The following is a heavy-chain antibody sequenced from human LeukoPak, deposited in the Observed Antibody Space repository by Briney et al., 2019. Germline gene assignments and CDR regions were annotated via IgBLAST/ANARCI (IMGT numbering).Heavy chain of an antibody. CDR1: GFTFSSYW. CDR3: ARDVIFGVVIPINWFDP. J-gene: IGHJ5*02. V-gene: IGHV3-7*03. D-gene: IGHD3-3*01. CDR2: IKEDGSEK. Sequence: PGGSLRLSCVGSGFTFSSYWMTWVRQAPGKGLEWVANIKEDGSEKYYVDSVKGRFTISRDNAKNSLYLQMNSLRAEDTAVYYCARDVIFGVVIPINWFDPWGQGTLVTVSS.